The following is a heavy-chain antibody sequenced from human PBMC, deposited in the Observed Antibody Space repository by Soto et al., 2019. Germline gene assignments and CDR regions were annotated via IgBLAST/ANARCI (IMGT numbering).Heavy chain of an antibody. Sequence: SVKVSCKASGGTFSSYAISWGRQAPGQGLEWMGGIIPIFGTANYAQKFQGRVTITADKSTSTAYMELSSLRSEDTAVYYCAGNPRGAFDIWGQGTMVTVSS. CDR1: GGTFSSYA. V-gene: IGHV1-69*06. D-gene: IGHD3-10*01. CDR2: IIPIFGTA. CDR3: AGNPRGAFDI. J-gene: IGHJ3*02.